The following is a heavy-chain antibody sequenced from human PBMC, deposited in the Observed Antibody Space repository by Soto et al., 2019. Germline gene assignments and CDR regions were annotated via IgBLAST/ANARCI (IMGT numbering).Heavy chain of an antibody. V-gene: IGHV1-2*04. J-gene: IGHJ4*02. CDR1: GYTFTGYY. CDR2: INPNSGGT. Sequence: QVQLVQSGAEVKKPGASVKVSCKASGYTFTGYYMHWVRQAPGQGLEWMGWINPNSGGTNYAQKFQGWVTMTRDTSISTAYMELSRLRSDVTAVYYCAREEHGRGYSGYDMYYWGQGTLVTVSS. CDR3: AREEHGRGYSGYDMYY. D-gene: IGHD5-12*01.